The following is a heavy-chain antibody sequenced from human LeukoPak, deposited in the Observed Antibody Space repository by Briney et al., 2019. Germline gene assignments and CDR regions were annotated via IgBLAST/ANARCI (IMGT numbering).Heavy chain of an antibody. J-gene: IGHJ5*02. CDR1: GYTFTSYY. CDR2: INPSGGST. Sequence: GASVKVSCKASGYTFTSYYMHWVRQAPGQGLEWMGIINPSGGSTSYAQKFQGRVTMTRDTSTSTVYMELSSLRSEDTAVYYCARDTEVLLWFGELPTSQYNWFDPWGQGTLVTVSS. V-gene: IGHV1-46*01. CDR3: ARDTEVLLWFGELPTSQYNWFDP. D-gene: IGHD3-10*01.